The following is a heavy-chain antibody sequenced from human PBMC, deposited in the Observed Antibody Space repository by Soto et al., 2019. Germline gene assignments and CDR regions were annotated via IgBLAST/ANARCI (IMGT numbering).Heavy chain of an antibody. CDR3: AREYPRLAARLYYYYMDV. CDR1: GGSFSGYY. CDR2: INHSGST. Sequence: SETLSLTCAVYGGSFSGYYWSWIRQPPGKGLEWIGEINHSGSTNYNPSLKSRVTISVDTSKNQFSLKLSSVTAADTAVYYCAREYPRLAARLYYYYMDVWGTGTTVTVSS. J-gene: IGHJ6*03. D-gene: IGHD6-6*01. V-gene: IGHV4-34*01.